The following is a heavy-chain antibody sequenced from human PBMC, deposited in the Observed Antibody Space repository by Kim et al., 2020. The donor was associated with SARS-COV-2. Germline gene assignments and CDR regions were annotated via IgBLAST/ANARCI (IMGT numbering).Heavy chain of an antibody. J-gene: IGHJ3*01. CDR2: ISVSGDIT. D-gene: IGHD2-2*01. CDR3: AKGGSTSNYAFDL. V-gene: IGHV3-23*01. Sequence: GGSLRLSCAAPGFTLNNFAMSWVRQAPGKGLEWVSIISVSGDITYYADSVKGRFTISRDNSKSTLYLQLNSLRAEDTALYYCAKGGSTSNYAFDLWGQGTLVTASS. CDR1: GFTLNNFA.